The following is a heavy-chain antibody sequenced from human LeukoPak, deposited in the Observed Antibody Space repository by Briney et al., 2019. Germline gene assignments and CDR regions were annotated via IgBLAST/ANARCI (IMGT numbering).Heavy chain of an antibody. V-gene: IGHV1-2*02. Sequence: GVSVKVSHKASGYTFVGYYLHWVGQAPGQGLEWMAWIDPSTGNTHYAQKLQGRITVTRDTSISTTYMELSWLTSDDTALYYCAREYSASEHWGQGTLVTVSS. J-gene: IGHJ1*01. CDR3: AREYSASEH. CDR1: GYTFVGYY. D-gene: IGHD4-11*01. CDR2: IDPSTGNT.